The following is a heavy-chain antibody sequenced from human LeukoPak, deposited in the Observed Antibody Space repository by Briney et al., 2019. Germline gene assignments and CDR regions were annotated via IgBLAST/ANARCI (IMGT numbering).Heavy chain of an antibody. CDR2: INPNSGST. D-gene: IGHD4-17*01. J-gene: IGHJ4*02. Sequence: ASVQVSCKASGYTFTGYYMHWVRQDPGQRLEWMGRINPNSGSTNYAQKFQGRVTMTRDTSISTAYMELSRLRSDDTAVYYCARDYGDYFYWGQGTLVTVSS. CDR1: GYTFTGYY. V-gene: IGHV1-2*06. CDR3: ARDYGDYFY.